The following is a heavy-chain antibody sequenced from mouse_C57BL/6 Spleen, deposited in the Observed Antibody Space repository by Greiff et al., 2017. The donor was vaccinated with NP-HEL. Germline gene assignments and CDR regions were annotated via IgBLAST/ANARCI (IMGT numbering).Heavy chain of an antibody. J-gene: IGHJ2*01. CDR3: ARLLYYGSSYPDY. V-gene: IGHV1-69*01. CDR2: IDPSDSYT. Sequence: QVQLQQPGAELVMPGASVKLSCKASGYTFTSYWMHWVKQRPGQGLEWIGEIDPSDSYTNYNQKFKGKSTLTVDKSSSTAYMQLSSLTSEDSAVYYCARLLYYGSSYPDYWGQGTTLTVSS. D-gene: IGHD1-1*01. CDR1: GYTFTSYW.